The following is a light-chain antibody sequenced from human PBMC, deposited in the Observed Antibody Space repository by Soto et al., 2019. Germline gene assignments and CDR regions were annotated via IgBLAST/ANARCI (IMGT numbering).Light chain of an antibody. V-gene: IGLV2-23*01. CDR2: EGT. J-gene: IGLJ1*01. CDR3: CSFAGSSTYV. CDR1: SRDVGSYNL. Sequence: QSVLTQPASVSGSLCQSITFSCTGNSRDVGSYNLVSWYQQHPGNAPKLIIYEGTKRPSGVSYRFSGSKSGNTASLTISGLQEEDEGDYHCCSFAGSSTYVFGTGTKVTVL.